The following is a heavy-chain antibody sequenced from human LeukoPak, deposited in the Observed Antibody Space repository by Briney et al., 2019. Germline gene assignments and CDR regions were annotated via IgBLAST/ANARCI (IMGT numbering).Heavy chain of an antibody. CDR2: ISSGGDTT. D-gene: IGHD2-8*02. Sequence: GGSLRLSCAASGFTFSAYSINWVRQALGKGLEWISHISSGGDTTYYADSVKGRFTISRDNGKNSLYLQMNSLRPEDTAVYYCARQKLDDYCTVAVPSGSCYASLDYWGQGTLVTVSS. V-gene: IGHV3-48*01. J-gene: IGHJ4*02. CDR1: GFTFSAYS. CDR3: ARQKLDDYCTVAVPSGSCYASLDY.